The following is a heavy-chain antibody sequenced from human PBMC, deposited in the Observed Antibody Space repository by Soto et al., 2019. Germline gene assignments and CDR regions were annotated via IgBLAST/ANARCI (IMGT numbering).Heavy chain of an antibody. D-gene: IGHD1-26*01. CDR1: GGSFSDYY. V-gene: IGHV4-34*01. J-gene: IGHJ4*02. CDR3: ARGGYSGSYGIDY. Sequence: SETLSLTCAVYGGSFSDYYWSWIRQPPGKGLEWIGEINHSGSTNYNPFLKSRVTISVDTSKNQFSLKLSSVTAADTAVYYCARGGYSGSYGIDYWGQGTLVTVSS. CDR2: INHSGST.